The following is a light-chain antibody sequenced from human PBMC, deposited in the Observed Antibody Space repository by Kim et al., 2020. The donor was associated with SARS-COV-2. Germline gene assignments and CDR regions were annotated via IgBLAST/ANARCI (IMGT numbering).Light chain of an antibody. CDR2: GAS. CDR1: KSVTSS. J-gene: IGKJ1*01. CDR3: QQYNDWPPRT. V-gene: IGKV3-15*01. Sequence: EIVMTQSPATLSVSPGERATLSCRASKSVTSSLAWYQQKPGQAPRLLIYGASTRATGIPARFSGSGYGTEFTLTISSLQSEDFAVYYCQQYNDWPPRTFGQGTKVDIK.